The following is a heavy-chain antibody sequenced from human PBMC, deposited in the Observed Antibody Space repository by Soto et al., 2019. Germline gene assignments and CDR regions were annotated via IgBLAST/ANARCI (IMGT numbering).Heavy chain of an antibody. V-gene: IGHV4-59*01. CDR2: IYYSGST. CDR1: GGSISSYY. Sequence: SSETLSLTCTVSGGSISSYYWSWIRQPSGKGLEWIGYIYYSGSTNYNPSLKSRVTISVDTSKNQFSLKLSSVTAADTAVYYCALTTVTTFGSAYFDYWGQGTLVTVSS. D-gene: IGHD4-17*01. J-gene: IGHJ4*02. CDR3: ALTTVTTFGSAYFDY.